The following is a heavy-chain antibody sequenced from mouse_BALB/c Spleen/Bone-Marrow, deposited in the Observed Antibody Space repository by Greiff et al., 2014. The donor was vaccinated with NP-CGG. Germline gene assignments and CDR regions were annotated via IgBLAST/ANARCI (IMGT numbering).Heavy chain of an antibody. Sequence: LVESGAELVKPGASVKLSCKASGYTFTSYWMHWVKQRPGQGLEWIGEIDPSDSYTNYNQKFKGKATLTVDKYSSTAYMQLSSLTSEDSAVYYYARYGGYFSWFAYWGQGILVTVSA. CDR1: GYTFTSYW. V-gene: IGHV1-69*02. CDR3: ARYGGYFSWFAY. CDR2: IDPSDSYT. D-gene: IGHD1-1*01. J-gene: IGHJ3*01.